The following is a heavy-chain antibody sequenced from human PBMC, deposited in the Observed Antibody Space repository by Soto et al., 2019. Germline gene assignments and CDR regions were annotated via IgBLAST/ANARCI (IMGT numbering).Heavy chain of an antibody. CDR3: ASMGYHYGSGSYPLDY. CDR2: IYYSGST. D-gene: IGHD3-10*01. J-gene: IGHJ4*02. CDR1: GGSISSYY. V-gene: IGHV4-59*08. Sequence: SETLSLTCTVSGGSISSYYWSWIRQPPGKGLEWIGYIYYSGSTNYNPSLKSRVTISLDTSKNQFSLNLRSVTAADTAVYYCASMGYHYGSGSYPLDYWGQGTLVTVSS.